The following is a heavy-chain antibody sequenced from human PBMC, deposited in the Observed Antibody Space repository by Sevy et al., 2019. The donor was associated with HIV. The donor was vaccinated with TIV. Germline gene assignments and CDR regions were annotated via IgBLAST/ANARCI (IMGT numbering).Heavy chain of an antibody. CDR1: GGSINSDH. J-gene: IGHJ3*02. CDR2: VYYTGGT. CDR3: ARQHDFDI. Sequence: SETLSLTCTVSGGSINSDHWNWIRQPPGKGLEWIGYVYYTGGTNYNPSLKNRVTISVDRTKNQFSLKLTSVTAADTAVYYCARQHDFDIWGQGTMVTVSS. V-gene: IGHV4-59*08.